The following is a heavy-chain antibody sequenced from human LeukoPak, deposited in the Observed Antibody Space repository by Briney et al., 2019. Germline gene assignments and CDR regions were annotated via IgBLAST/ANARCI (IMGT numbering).Heavy chain of an antibody. V-gene: IGHV4-34*01. CDR3: ARIRLHLPYSGNYYYMDV. CDR2: INHSGST. CDR1: GGSFSGYY. D-gene: IGHD2-15*01. J-gene: IGHJ6*03. Sequence: PSETLSLTCAVYGGSFSGYYWSWIRQPPGKGLEWIGEINHSGSTNYNPSLKSRVTISVDTSKNQFSLKLSSVTAADTAVYYCARIRLHLPYSGNYYYMDVWGKGTTVTISS.